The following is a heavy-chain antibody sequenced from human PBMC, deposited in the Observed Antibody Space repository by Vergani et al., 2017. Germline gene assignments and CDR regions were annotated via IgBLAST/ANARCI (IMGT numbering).Heavy chain of an antibody. V-gene: IGHV1-18*04. J-gene: IGHJ4*02. D-gene: IGHD3-3*01. CDR3: AGVRTYYYFWYPFDC. CDR2: ISAYNGNT. Sequence: QVQLVQSGAEVQKPGASVKVSCKASGYTFTSYGISWVRQATGQGLEWMGWISAYNGNTNYAQKLQGRVTMTTDTSTSTAYMELRSLRSDDTAVYYWAGVRTYYYFWYPFDCWGQGTLVTVSS. CDR1: GYTFTSYG.